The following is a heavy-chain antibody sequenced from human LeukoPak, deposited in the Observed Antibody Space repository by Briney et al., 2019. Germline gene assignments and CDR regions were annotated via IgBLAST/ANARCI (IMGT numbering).Heavy chain of an antibody. CDR1: GGSFSGYY. J-gene: IGHJ4*02. CDR3: ARTAGKPVAGSRQYFDY. D-gene: IGHD6-19*01. Sequence: PSETLSLTCAVYGGSFSGYYWSWIRQPPGKGLEWIGEINHSGSTNYNPSLKSRVTISVDTSKNEFSLNLRSVTAADTAVYYCARTAGKPVAGSRQYFDYWGQGMMVTVSS. V-gene: IGHV4-34*01. CDR2: INHSGST.